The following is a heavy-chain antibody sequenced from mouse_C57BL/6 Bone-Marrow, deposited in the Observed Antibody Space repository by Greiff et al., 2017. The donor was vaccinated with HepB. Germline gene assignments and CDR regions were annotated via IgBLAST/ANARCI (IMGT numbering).Heavy chain of an antibody. CDR3: ARTYYDYGTWFAY. V-gene: IGHV1-81*01. CDR2: IYPRSGNT. CDR1: GYTFTSYG. Sequence: QVQLQQSGAELARPGASVKLSCKASGYTFTSYGISWVKQRTGQGLEWIGEIYPRSGNTYYNEKFKGKATLTADKSSSTAYMELRSLTSEDSAVYFWARTYYDYGTWFAYWGQGTLVTVSA. D-gene: IGHD2-4*01. J-gene: IGHJ3*01.